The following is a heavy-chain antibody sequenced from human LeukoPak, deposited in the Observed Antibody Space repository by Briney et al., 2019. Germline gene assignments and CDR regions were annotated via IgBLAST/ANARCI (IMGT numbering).Heavy chain of an antibody. J-gene: IGHJ4*02. CDR1: GFTFSSYA. Sequence: GGSLRLSCAAPGFTFSSYAMSWVRQAPGKGLEWVSAISGSGGSTYYADSVKGRFTISRDNSKNTLYLQMNSLRAEDTAVYYRAKDPPQHQAGIGDYFDYWGQGTLVTVSS. D-gene: IGHD6-19*01. V-gene: IGHV3-23*01. CDR3: AKDPPQHQAGIGDYFDY. CDR2: ISGSGGST.